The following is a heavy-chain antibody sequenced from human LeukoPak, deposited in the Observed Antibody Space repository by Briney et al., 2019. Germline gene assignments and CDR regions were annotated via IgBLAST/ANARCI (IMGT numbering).Heavy chain of an antibody. CDR2: IRYDGSNK. CDR1: GFIFSSYG. V-gene: IGHV3-30*02. CDR3: ARWIYFDY. D-gene: IGHD5-12*01. Sequence: GGSLRLSCAASGFIFSSYGMHWARQAPGKGLEWVAFIRYDGSNKYYADSVKGRFTISRDNSKNTLYLQMNSLRAEDTAVYYCARWIYFDYWGQGTLVTVSS. J-gene: IGHJ4*02.